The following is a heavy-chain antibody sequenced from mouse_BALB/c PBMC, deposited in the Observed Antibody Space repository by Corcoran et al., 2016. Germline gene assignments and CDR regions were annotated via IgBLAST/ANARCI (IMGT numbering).Heavy chain of an antibody. D-gene: IGHD2-3*01. CDR1: GFNIKDTY. CDR2: IDPANGNT. J-gene: IGHJ3*01. V-gene: IGHV14-3*02. CDR3: AIYDGYFAY. Sequence: EVQLQQSGAELVKPGASVKLSCTASGFNIKDTYMHWVKQRPEQGLEWIGRIDPANGNTKYDPKFQGKATITADTSSNTAYLQLSSLASEDTAVDYYAIYDGYFAYWGQGTLVTVSA.